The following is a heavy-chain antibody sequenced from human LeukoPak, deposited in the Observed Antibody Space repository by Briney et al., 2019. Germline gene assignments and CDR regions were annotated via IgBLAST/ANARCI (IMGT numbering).Heavy chain of an antibody. V-gene: IGHV2-5*02. Sequence: SGPTLVNPTQTLTLTCTFSGFSLSTSGVGVGWIRQPPGKALEWLALIYWDDDKRYSPSLKSRLTITKDTSKNQVVLTMTNMDPVDTATYYCAHRGVVLRYFDWSFDYWGQGTLVTVSS. D-gene: IGHD3-9*01. CDR3: AHRGVVLRYFDWSFDY. CDR1: GFSLSTSGVG. CDR2: IYWDDDK. J-gene: IGHJ4*02.